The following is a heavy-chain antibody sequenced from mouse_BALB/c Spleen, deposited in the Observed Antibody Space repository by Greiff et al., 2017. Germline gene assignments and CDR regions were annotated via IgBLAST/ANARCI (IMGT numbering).Heavy chain of an antibody. CDR3: ARDDYEGSF. D-gene: IGHD2-4*01. CDR2: ISSGGSYT. V-gene: IGHV5-6*01. CDR1: GFTFSSYG. J-gene: IGHJ2*01. Sequence: EVQLVESGGDLVKPGGSLKLSCAASGFTFSSYGMSWVRQTPDKRLEWVATISSGGSYTYYPDSVKGRFTISRDNAKNTLYLQMSSLKSEDTAMYYCARDDYEGSFWGQGTTLTVSS.